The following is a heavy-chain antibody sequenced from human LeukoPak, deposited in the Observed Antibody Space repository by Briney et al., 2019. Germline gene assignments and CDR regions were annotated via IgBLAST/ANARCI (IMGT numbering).Heavy chain of an antibody. CDR3: ARSRMAARL. J-gene: IGHJ4*02. Sequence: GGSLRLSCAASGFTFSSDSMNWVRQAPGEGLEWVSSIISSSSYIYYADSLKGRFTISRDNAKNSLYLQMNSLRADDTAVYYCARSRMAARLWGQGTLVTVSS. V-gene: IGHV3-21*01. D-gene: IGHD6-6*01. CDR1: GFTFSSDS. CDR2: IISSSSYI.